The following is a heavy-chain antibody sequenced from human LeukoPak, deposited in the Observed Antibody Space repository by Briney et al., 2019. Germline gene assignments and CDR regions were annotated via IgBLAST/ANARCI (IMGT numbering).Heavy chain of an antibody. CDR3: ASVGYVWGSYRSIPDY. J-gene: IGHJ4*02. Sequence: PSETLSLTCTVSGGSISSSSYYWGWIRQPPGKGLEWIGSIYYSGSTYYNPSLKSRVTISVDTSKNQFSLKLSSVTAADTAVYYCASVGYVWGSYRSIPDYWGQGTLVTVSS. V-gene: IGHV4-39*07. CDR1: GGSISSSSYY. D-gene: IGHD3-16*02. CDR2: IYYSGST.